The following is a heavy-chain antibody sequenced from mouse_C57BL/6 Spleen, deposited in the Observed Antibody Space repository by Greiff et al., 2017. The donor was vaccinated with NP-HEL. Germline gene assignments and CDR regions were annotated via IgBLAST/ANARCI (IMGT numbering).Heavy chain of an antibody. Sequence: VKLMESGPGLVAPSQSLSITCTVSGFSLTSYGVDWVRQSPGKGLEWLGVIWGVGSTNYNSALKSRLSISKDNSKSQVFLKMNSPQTDDTAMYYCASHGSGGAMDYWGQGTSVTVSS. V-gene: IGHV2-6*01. J-gene: IGHJ4*01. D-gene: IGHD1-1*01. CDR2: IWGVGST. CDR1: GFSLTSYG. CDR3: ASHGSGGAMDY.